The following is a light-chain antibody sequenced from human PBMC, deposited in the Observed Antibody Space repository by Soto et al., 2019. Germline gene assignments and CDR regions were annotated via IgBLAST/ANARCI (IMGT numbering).Light chain of an antibody. CDR3: QQYNGYWT. Sequence: DIQMTQSPSTLSASVGDRVTITCRAGQSISGSLAWYQQKPGKAPKLLIYEASNLKSGVPSRFSGSGSGTEYTLTISSLQPDDSASYYCQQYNGYWTFGQGTRVEIK. V-gene: IGKV1-5*03. CDR1: QSISGS. CDR2: EAS. J-gene: IGKJ1*01.